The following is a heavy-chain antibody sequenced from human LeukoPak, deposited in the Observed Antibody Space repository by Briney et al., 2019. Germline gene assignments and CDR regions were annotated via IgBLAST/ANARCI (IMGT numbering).Heavy chain of an antibody. V-gene: IGHV4-30-2*01. CDR3: VRATAMVTYFDL. Sequence: SGTLSLTCTVSGGSISSGAYSWNWIRQPPGKGLECIGYIFNSGCTYYNPSLKSRVTMSVDRSEDQFSLRLSSVTAADAAVYYCVRATAMVTYFDLWGQGALVTASS. J-gene: IGHJ4*02. CDR2: IFNSGCT. CDR1: GGSISSGAYS. D-gene: IGHD5-18*01.